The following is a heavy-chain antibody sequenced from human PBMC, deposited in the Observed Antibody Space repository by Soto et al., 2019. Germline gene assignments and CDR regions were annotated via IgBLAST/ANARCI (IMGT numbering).Heavy chain of an antibody. CDR1: GYTFTSYW. V-gene: IGHV5-10-1*01. CDR3: AKETDSSPYHRFDY. D-gene: IGHD3-22*01. J-gene: IGHJ4*02. CDR2: IDPSDSST. Sequence: PGESLKISCKGSGYTFTSYWITWVRQMPGKGLEWTGRIDPSDSSTNYSPSFQGHVTISTDKSISTAHLQMNSLRAEDTAVYYCAKETDSSPYHRFDYWGQGTLVTVSS.